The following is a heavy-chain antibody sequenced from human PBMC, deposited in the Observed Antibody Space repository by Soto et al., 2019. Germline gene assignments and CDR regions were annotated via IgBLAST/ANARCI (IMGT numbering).Heavy chain of an antibody. CDR1: GYTFTSYG. D-gene: IGHD6-13*01. Sequence: ASVKVSCKASGYTFTSYGISWVRQASGQGLEWMGWISAYNGNTNYAQKLQGRVTMTTDTSTSTAYMELRSLRSDDTAVYYCARDPGSSSWHRLRGDYYYGMDVWGQGTTVTVSS. J-gene: IGHJ6*02. CDR2: ISAYNGNT. V-gene: IGHV1-18*01. CDR3: ARDPGSSSWHRLRGDYYYGMDV.